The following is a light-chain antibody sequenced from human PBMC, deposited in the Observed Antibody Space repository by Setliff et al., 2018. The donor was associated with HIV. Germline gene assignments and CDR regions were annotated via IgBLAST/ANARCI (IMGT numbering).Light chain of an antibody. Sequence: QSALTQPASVSGSPGQSITISCTGTSSDIGDTYSVSWYQQHPGKVPKLLIYDATHRPSGVSSRFSASKSGNTASLTISGLQAEDEAGYYCSSYTNSRTLGFGTGTKVTVL. V-gene: IGLV2-14*03. J-gene: IGLJ1*01. CDR1: SSDIGDTYS. CDR2: DAT. CDR3: SSYTNSRTLG.